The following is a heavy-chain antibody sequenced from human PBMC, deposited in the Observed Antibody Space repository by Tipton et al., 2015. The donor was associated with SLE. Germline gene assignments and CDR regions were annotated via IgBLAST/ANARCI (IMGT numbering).Heavy chain of an antibody. CDR2: IYTSGST. Sequence: LRLSCTVSGGSISSGSYYWSWIRQPAGKGLEWIGRIYTSGSTNYSPSLKSRVTISVDTSKNQFSLRLTSVTAADTAVYFCARVGDYYNSGSRVFDHWGQGILVTVSS. V-gene: IGHV4-61*02. CDR1: GGSISSGSYY. J-gene: IGHJ4*02. D-gene: IGHD3-10*01. CDR3: ARVGDYYNSGSRVFDH.